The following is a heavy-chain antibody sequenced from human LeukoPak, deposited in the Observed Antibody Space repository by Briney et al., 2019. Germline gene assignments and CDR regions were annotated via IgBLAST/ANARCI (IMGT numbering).Heavy chain of an antibody. CDR1: GGSFSGYY. Sequence: PSETLSLTCAVYGGSFSGYYWSSIRQPPGKGLEWIGEINHSGSTNYNPSLKSRVTISVDTSKTQFSLKLSSVTAAVTDVYYCAGARSGCGFDYWGQGTLVTVSS. CDR3: AGARSGCGFDY. J-gene: IGHJ4*02. D-gene: IGHD6-19*01. V-gene: IGHV4-34*01. CDR2: INHSGST.